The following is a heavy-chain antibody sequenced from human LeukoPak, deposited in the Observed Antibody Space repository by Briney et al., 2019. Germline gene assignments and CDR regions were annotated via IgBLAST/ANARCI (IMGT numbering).Heavy chain of an antibody. CDR1: GFTFSSYW. Sequence: GGSLGLSCAASGFTFSSYWMHWVRQAPGKGLVWVSRINSDGSSTSYADSVKGRFTISRDNAKNTLYLQMNSLRAEDTAVYYCARGGFRLAPDYWGQGTLVSVSS. CDR2: INSDGSST. V-gene: IGHV3-74*01. CDR3: ARGGFRLAPDY. D-gene: IGHD6-19*01. J-gene: IGHJ4*02.